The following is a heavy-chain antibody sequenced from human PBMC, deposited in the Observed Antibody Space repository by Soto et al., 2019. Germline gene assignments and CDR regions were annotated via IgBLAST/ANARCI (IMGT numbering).Heavy chain of an antibody. CDR3: ARTAGSNWYLPH. V-gene: IGHV3-23*01. CDR1: GFTFTNYG. CDR2: ISASGDGT. J-gene: IGHJ4*02. D-gene: IGHD6-13*01. Sequence: GGSLRLSCAASGFTFTNYGMSWVRQAPGKGLEWVSDISASGDGTDYADSVKGRFSISRDNSKDTLYLQMNSLRVEDAAVYYCARTAGSNWYLPHWGQGTLVTVSS.